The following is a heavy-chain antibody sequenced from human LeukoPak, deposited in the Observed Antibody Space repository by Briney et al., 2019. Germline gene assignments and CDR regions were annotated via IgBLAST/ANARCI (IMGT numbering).Heavy chain of an antibody. V-gene: IGHV3-11*01. CDR2: ISSSGNTI. CDR1: GFSFSDYY. CDR3: VRDGGVTGGHY. Sequence: NPGGSLRLSCAASGFSFSDYYMTWIRQAPGKGLEWVSYISSSGNTIYYADSVKGRSTISRDNAKNSLYLQIHSLRAEDTAVYYCVRDGGVTGGHYWGQGTLVTVSS. J-gene: IGHJ4*02. D-gene: IGHD3-16*01.